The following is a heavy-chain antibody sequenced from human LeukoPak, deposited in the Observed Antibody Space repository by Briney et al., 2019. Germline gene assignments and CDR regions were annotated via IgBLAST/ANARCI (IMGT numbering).Heavy chain of an antibody. Sequence: GGSLRLSCAVSGFTFRGHWMSWVRQAPRKGLEWVANINQGGSDKYYVDSVKGRFTISRDNANNLLYLQMNSLRGEDTAVYYCTRDRSRAEDDWGQGTLVTVSS. D-gene: IGHD1-14*01. CDR3: TRDRSRAEDD. J-gene: IGHJ4*02. CDR2: INQGGSDK. V-gene: IGHV3-7*01. CDR1: GFTFRGHW.